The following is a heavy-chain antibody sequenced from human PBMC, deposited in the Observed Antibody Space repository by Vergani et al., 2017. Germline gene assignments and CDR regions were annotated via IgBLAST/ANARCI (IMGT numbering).Heavy chain of an antibody. CDR3: ARVDTQVPATSHFYYLDV. V-gene: IGHV4-31*11. Sequence: QVQLQESGPGVVKPSQTLSLTCAVSGGSISSGDHCWTWIRQRPGKGLGWIGYIFYSGPTYNNPSLRSRLTISVDTSQNQFSLKLKSVTPADTAVYYCARVDTQVPATSHFYYLDVWGKGTTVVVSS. CDR2: IFYSGPT. J-gene: IGHJ6*03. CDR1: GGSISSGDHC. D-gene: IGHD6-25*01.